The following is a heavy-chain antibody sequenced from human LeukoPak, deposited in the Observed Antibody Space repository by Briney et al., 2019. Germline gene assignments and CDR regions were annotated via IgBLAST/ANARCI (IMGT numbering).Heavy chain of an antibody. CDR1: GCTFSSYS. V-gene: IGHV3-21*01. CDR2: ISSSSTYM. CDR3: ARDLSHAFDI. Sequence: GGSLRLSCAASGCTFSSYSINWVRQAPGKGLEWVSSISSSSTYMSYADSVKGRFTISRDNAKNSLYLQMNSLRAEDTAVYYCARDLSHAFDIWGQGTMVTVSS. J-gene: IGHJ3*02.